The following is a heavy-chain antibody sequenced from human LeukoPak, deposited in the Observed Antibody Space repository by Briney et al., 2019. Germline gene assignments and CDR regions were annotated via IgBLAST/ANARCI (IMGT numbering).Heavy chain of an antibody. J-gene: IGHJ4*02. D-gene: IGHD1-14*01. CDR3: AKPARTDYVDY. CDR1: GFTFSSYV. Sequence: GGSLRLSCAASGFTFSSYVMHWVRQAPGKGLEWVAIISYDGSNEYYADSVKGRFTISRDNSKNTLYLQMNSLRAEDTAVYYCAKPARTDYVDYWGQGTLVTVSS. CDR2: ISYDGSNE. V-gene: IGHV3-30*04.